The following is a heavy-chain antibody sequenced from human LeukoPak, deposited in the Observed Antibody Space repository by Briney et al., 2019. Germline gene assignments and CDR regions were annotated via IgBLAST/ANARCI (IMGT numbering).Heavy chain of an antibody. D-gene: IGHD1-26*01. V-gene: IGHV3-30*04. CDR3: ARDPKQGAPDYFDY. CDR2: ISFRDGTK. Sequence: PAGSLRLSCAASGFTFRDYAMHWVRQAPGQGLEWVAVISFRDGTKYYADSLNGRFTISRDNLDKYVVLEMNSLPAGDTAIYYCARDPKQGAPDYFDYWGQGTVVSVSS. CDR1: GFTFRDYA. J-gene: IGHJ4*02.